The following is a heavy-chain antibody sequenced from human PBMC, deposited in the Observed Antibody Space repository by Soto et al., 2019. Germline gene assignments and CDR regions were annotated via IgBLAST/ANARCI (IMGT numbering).Heavy chain of an antibody. J-gene: IGHJ4*02. D-gene: IGHD2-15*01. CDR2: IYHSGST. CDR3: ARAYCSGGSCYSGFDY. Sequence: QLQLQESGSGLVKPSQTLSLTCAVSGGSISSGGYSWSWIRQPPGKGLAWIGSIYHSGSTYYNPSLKSRVTISVDRSKNQFSLKLSSVTAADTAVYYCARAYCSGGSCYSGFDYWGQGTLGTVAS. CDR1: GGSISSGGYS. V-gene: IGHV4-30-2*01.